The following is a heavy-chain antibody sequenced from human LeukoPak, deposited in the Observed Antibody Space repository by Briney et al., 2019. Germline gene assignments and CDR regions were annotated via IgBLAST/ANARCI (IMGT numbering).Heavy chain of an antibody. CDR3: AGGWRQQPPIDY. J-gene: IGHJ4*02. CDR2: INSDGSST. V-gene: IGHV3-74*01. D-gene: IGHD6-13*01. Sequence: PAGGSLRLSCAASGFTFSSYWMHWVRQAPGKGLVWVSRINSDGSSTSHADSVKGRFTISRDNAKNSLYLQMNSLRAEDTAVYYCAGGWRQQPPIDYWGQGTLVTVSS. CDR1: GFTFSSYW.